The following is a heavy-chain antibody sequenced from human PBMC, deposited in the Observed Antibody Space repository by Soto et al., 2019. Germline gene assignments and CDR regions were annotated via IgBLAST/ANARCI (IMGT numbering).Heavy chain of an antibody. J-gene: IGHJ4*02. CDR2: INAGNGNT. CDR1: GYTFTSYA. V-gene: IGHV1-3*01. D-gene: IGHD2-15*01. Sequence: ASVKVSCKASGYTFTSYAMHWVRQAPGQRLEWMGWINAGNGNTKYSQKFQGRVTITRDTSASTAYMELSSLRSEDTVVYYCARGPGGPDGPGDYWGQGTLVTVSS. CDR3: ARGPGGPDGPGDY.